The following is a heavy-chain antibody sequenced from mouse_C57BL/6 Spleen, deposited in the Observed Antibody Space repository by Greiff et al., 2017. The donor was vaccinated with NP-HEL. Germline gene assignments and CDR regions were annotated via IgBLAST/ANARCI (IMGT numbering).Heavy chain of an antibody. Sequence: EVKVEESGGGLVKPGGSLKLSCAASGFTFSSYAMSWVRQTPEKRLEWVATISDGGSYTYYPDNVKGRFTISRDNAKNNLYLQMSHLKSEDTAMYYCARDNYEDYFDYWGQGTTLTVSS. CDR2: ISDGGSYT. CDR3: ARDNYEDYFDY. J-gene: IGHJ2*01. D-gene: IGHD2-1*01. CDR1: GFTFSSYA. V-gene: IGHV5-4*01.